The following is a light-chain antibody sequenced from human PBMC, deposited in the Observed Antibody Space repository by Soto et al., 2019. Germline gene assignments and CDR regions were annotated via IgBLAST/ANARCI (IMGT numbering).Light chain of an antibody. J-gene: IGLJ1*01. Sequence: QSALTQPASVSGSPGQSITISCTGTSSDVGAYDYVSWYQQHPDKAPKLIIYVVSNRPSGVSNRFSGSKSGNTASLTISGPQAEDEADYYCSLYTSSDTPYVFGTGTKLTVL. CDR3: SLYTSSDTPYV. CDR2: VVS. V-gene: IGLV2-14*01. CDR1: SSDVGAYDY.